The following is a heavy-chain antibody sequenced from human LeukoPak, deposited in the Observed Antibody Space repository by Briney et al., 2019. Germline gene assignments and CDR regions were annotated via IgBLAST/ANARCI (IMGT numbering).Heavy chain of an antibody. CDR3: ATSVEMATITTPTE. D-gene: IGHD5-24*01. V-gene: IGHV1-8*01. Sequence: ASVTVSCKASGYTFTSYDINWVRQATGQGLEWMGWMNPNSGNTGYAQKFQGRVTMTRNTSISTAYMELSCLRSEDTAVYYCATSVEMATITTPTEWGQGTLVTVSS. CDR1: GYTFTSYD. CDR2: MNPNSGNT. J-gene: IGHJ4*02.